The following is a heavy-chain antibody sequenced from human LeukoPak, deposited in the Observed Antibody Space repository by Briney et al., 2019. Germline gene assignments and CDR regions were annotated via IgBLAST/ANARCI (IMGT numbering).Heavy chain of an antibody. CDR3: ARDATIFGAVIYIDY. CDR1: GYTFTSYY. Sequence: ASVKVSCTASGYTFTSYYMHWVRQAPGQGLEWMGIINPSGGSTSYAQKFQGRVTMTRDTSTSTVYMELSSLRSEDTAVYYCARDATIFGAVIYIDYWGQGTLVTVSS. D-gene: IGHD3-3*01. CDR2: INPSGGST. J-gene: IGHJ4*02. V-gene: IGHV1-46*01.